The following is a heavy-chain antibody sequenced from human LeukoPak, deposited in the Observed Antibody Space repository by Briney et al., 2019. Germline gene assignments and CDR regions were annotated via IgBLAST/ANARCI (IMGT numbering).Heavy chain of an antibody. Sequence: PGRSPTLSCSASGFNFRVHAMHWVRQAPGKGLEWVAMIWRGGNYKFYVDSVKGRSTIFRDDSRSMLYLQMDSLTAEDTAVYYCVIDPPDSGWAFWSWGQGALVTVSS. J-gene: IGHJ5*02. V-gene: IGHV3-33*01. CDR2: IWRGGNYK. CDR1: GFNFRVHA. D-gene: IGHD6-19*01. CDR3: VIDPPDSGWAFWS.